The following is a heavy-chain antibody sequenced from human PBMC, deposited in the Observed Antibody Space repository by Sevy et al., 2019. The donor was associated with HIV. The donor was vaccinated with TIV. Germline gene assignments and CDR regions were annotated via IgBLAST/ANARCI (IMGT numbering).Heavy chain of an antibody. CDR1: GFTFSDYY. J-gene: IGHJ3*02. Sequence: GGSLRLSCAASGFTFSDYYMSWIRQAPGKGLEWVSYISSSGSTIYNADSVKGRFTISRDNAKNSLYLQMNSLRAEDTAVYYCARDRRKTYYYGSGSFDDAFDIWGQGTMVTVSS. V-gene: IGHV3-11*01. CDR2: ISSSGSTI. CDR3: ARDRRKTYYYGSGSFDDAFDI. D-gene: IGHD3-10*01.